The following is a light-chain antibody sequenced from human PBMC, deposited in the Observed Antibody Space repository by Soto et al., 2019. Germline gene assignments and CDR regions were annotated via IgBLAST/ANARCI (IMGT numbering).Light chain of an antibody. J-gene: IGKJ1*01. CDR1: QGINNY. CDR3: QKYDSAPRT. V-gene: IGKV1-27*01. Sequence: DIQMTQSPSSLSAPVGDSVTITCRASQGINNYLAWYQQKPGKVPVLLIYTASTLKPGVPSRFSGRGAGTDFTLTISSLQPEDFATYYCQKYDSAPRTFGQGTKVEIK. CDR2: TAS.